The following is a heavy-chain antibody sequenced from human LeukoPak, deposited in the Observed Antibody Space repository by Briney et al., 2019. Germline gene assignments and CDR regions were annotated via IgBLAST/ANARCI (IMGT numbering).Heavy chain of an antibody. V-gene: IGHV3-74*01. CDR3: ARDLMPGFDP. Sequence: GGSLRLSCAASGFTFSSHWMHWVRQDPGKGLAWVSRINGDGSSRDYAESVKGRFTISRDNAKNTVHLQMNSLGAKDTAVYYCARDLMPGFDPWGQGTLVTVSS. CDR2: INGDGSSR. CDR1: GFTFSSHW. D-gene: IGHD2-2*01. J-gene: IGHJ5*02.